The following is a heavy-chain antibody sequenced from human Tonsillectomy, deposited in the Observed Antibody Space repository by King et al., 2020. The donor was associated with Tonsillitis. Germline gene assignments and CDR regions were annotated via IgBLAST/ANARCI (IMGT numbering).Heavy chain of an antibody. CDR3: AASPYYYDILSGYYNYGYDY. CDR1: GGSISSGDYY. D-gene: IGHD3-9*01. J-gene: IGHJ4*02. V-gene: IGHV4-30-4*08. Sequence: QLQESGPGLVKPSQTLSLTCTVSGGSISSGDYYWSWIRQHPGKGLEWIGYIYYSGNTYYNPSLKSRVTISRDTSKNQLSLKLSSVTAADTAVYYCAASPYYYDILSGYYNYGYDYWGQGTLVTVSS. CDR2: IYYSGNT.